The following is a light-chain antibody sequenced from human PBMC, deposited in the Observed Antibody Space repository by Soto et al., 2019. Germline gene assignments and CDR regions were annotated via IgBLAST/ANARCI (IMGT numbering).Light chain of an antibody. V-gene: IGKV1-33*01. Sequence: DIQMTQSPSSLSASVGDRGTITCQASQDITKYLNWYRQKPGKAPNLLIYDASKLKRGAPSRFSGSGSGTYFALTISGQQPEDIASYFCQDDANLAPTFGGGTRVEIK. J-gene: IGKJ4*02. CDR2: DAS. CDR3: QDDANLAPT. CDR1: QDITKY.